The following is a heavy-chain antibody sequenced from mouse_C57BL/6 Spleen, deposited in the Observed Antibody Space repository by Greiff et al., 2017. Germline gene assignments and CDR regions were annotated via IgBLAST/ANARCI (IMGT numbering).Heavy chain of an antibody. J-gene: IGHJ1*03. Sequence: QVQLQQPGAELVKPGASVKLSCKASGYTFTSYWMQWVKQRPGQGLEWIGEIDPSDSYTNYNQKFKGKATLTVDTSSSTAYMQLSSLTSEDSAVYYCARRPSSWYFDVWGTGTTVTVSS. V-gene: IGHV1-50*01. CDR3: ARRPSSWYFDV. CDR1: GYTFTSYW. CDR2: IDPSDSYT. D-gene: IGHD6-1*01.